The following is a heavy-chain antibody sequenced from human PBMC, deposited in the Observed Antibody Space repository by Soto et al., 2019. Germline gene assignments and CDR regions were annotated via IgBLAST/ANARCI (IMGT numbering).Heavy chain of an antibody. CDR3: ARATNSITMVRGVIIAPAFDI. J-gene: IGHJ3*02. D-gene: IGHD3-10*01. CDR1: GFTFDDYG. V-gene: IGHV3-20*01. Sequence: GGSLRLSCAASGFTFDDYGMSWVRQAPGKGLEWVSGINWNGGSTGYADSVKGRFTISRDNAKNSLYLQMNSLRAEDTALYHCARATNSITMVRGVIIAPAFDIWGQGTMVTVSS. CDR2: INWNGGST.